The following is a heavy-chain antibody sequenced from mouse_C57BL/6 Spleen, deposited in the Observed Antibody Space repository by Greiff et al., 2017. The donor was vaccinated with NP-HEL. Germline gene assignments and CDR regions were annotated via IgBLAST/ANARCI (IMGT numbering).Heavy chain of an antibody. V-gene: IGHV10-3*01. Sequence: EVKLMESGGGLVQPKGSLKLSCAASGFTFNTYAMHWVRQAPGKGLEWVARIRSKSSNYATYYADSVKDRFTISRDDSQSMLYLQMNNLKTEDTAMYYCVREGLLDYSNYVGFAYWGQGTLVTVSA. CDR1: GFTFNTYA. CDR3: VREGLLDYSNYVGFAY. CDR2: IRSKSSNYAT. D-gene: IGHD2-5*01. J-gene: IGHJ3*01.